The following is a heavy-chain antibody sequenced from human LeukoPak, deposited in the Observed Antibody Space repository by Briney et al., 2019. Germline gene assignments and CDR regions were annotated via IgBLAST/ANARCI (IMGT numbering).Heavy chain of an antibody. J-gene: IGHJ4*02. CDR2: ISGYNGNT. V-gene: IGHV1-18*01. D-gene: IGHD3-22*01. Sequence: ASVKVSCKASGYTFTSYGISWVRQAPGQGLEWMGWISGYNGNTNYAQKLQGRVTMTTDTSTSTAYMELRSLRSDDTAVYYCARVLMYYYDSSGPSIFDYWGQGTLVTVSS. CDR3: ARVLMYYYDSSGPSIFDY. CDR1: GYTFTSYG.